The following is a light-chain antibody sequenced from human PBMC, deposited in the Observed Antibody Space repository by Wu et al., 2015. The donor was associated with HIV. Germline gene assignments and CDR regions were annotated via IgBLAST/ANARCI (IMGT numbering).Light chain of an antibody. CDR3: QQSYSTLGT. V-gene: IGKV1-39*01. Sequence: DSQMTQSPSSLSASVGDRVTITCRASQSISSYLNWYQQKPGKAPKLLIYAASSLQSGVPSRFSGSGSGTDFTLTISSLQPEDFATYYCQQSYSTLGTFGGGTKVEIK. J-gene: IGKJ4*01. CDR2: AAS. CDR1: QSISSY.